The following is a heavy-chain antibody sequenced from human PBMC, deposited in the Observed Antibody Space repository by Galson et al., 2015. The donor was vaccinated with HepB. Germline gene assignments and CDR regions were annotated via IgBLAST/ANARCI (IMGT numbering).Heavy chain of an antibody. CDR1: GFTFSDYY. V-gene: IGHV3-11*01. J-gene: IGHJ6*03. Sequence: SLRLSCAASGFTFSDYYMSWIRQAPGKGLEWVSYISSSGSTIYYADSVKGRFTISRDNAKNSLYLQMNSLRAEDTAVYYCAREDPPGHSYYYYYYYMDVWGKGTTVTVSS. CDR3: AREDPPGHSYYYYYYYMDV. D-gene: IGHD3-10*01. CDR2: ISSSGSTI.